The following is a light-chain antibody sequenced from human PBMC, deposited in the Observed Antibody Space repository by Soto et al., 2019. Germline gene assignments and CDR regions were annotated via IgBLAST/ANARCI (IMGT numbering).Light chain of an antibody. V-gene: IGKV1-39*01. J-gene: IGKJ5*01. Sequence: DIQMPQSPSSLFASVGDRVTITVRASQRISAYLNWYQQRPGKAPSLLIYAATRLHSGVPSRFSGSGSGTDFTLTISSLQPEDFATYYCQRSYRSISFGQGTRLEMK. CDR2: AAT. CDR3: QRSYRSIS. CDR1: QRISAY.